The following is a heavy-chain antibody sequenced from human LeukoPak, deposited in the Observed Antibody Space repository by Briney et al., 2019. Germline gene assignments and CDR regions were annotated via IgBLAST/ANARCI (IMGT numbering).Heavy chain of an antibody. CDR2: VNHSGST. D-gene: IGHD6-6*01. V-gene: IGHV4-34*01. CDR3: ARGRIAAHLDY. CDR1: GGSISSYY. Sequence: SETLSLTCTVSGGSISSYYWSWIRQPPGKGLEWIGEVNHSGSTNYNPSLKSRVTISVDTSKNQFSLKLSSVTAADTAVYYCARGRIAAHLDYWGQGTLVTVSS. J-gene: IGHJ4*02.